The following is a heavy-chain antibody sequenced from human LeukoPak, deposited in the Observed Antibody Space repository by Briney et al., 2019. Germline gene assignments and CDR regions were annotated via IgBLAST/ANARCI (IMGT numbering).Heavy chain of an antibody. D-gene: IGHD4-23*01. Sequence: PSETLSLTCTVSGGPISSYYWSWIRQPPGKGLEWIGYIYYSGSTNYNPSLKSRVTISVDTSKNQFSLKLSSVTAADTAVYYCARDSVVTENYFDYWGQGTLVTVSS. CDR1: GGPISSYY. CDR2: IYYSGST. V-gene: IGHV4-59*01. CDR3: ARDSVVTENYFDY. J-gene: IGHJ4*02.